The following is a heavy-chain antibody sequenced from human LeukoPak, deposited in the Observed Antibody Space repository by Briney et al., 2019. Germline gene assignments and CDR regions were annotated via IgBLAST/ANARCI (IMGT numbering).Heavy chain of an antibody. J-gene: IGHJ4*02. Sequence: GSLRLSCAASGFTFSSYAMSWVRQAPGKGLEWVSPISGSGDSTYYADSVKGRFTISRDNSKNTLCLQMNSLRAEDTAVYYCAKGRGFTSTSCYNYWGQGTLVTVSS. CDR3: AKGRGFTSTSCYNY. D-gene: IGHD2-2*02. CDR1: GFTFSSYA. V-gene: IGHV3-23*01. CDR2: ISGSGDST.